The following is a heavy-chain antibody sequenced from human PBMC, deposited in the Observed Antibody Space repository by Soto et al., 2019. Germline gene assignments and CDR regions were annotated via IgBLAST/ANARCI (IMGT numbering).Heavy chain of an antibody. Sequence: PGGSLRLSCSASGFTFSSYAMHWVRQAPGKGLEYVSAISSNGGSTYYADSVKGRFTISRDNSKNTLYLQMSSLRAEDTAVCYCVVTPIRVPGYWGQGTLVTVSS. D-gene: IGHD3-3*02. CDR2: ISSNGGST. CDR1: GFTFSSYA. CDR3: VVTPIRVPGY. J-gene: IGHJ4*02. V-gene: IGHV3-64D*06.